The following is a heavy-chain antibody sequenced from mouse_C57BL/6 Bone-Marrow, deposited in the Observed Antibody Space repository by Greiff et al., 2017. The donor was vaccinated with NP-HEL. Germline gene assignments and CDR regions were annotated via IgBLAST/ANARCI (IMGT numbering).Heavy chain of an antibody. CDR1: GYSFTGYY. CDR3: ASITTVVEGFAY. Sequence: VQLQQSGPELVKPGASVKISCKASGYSFTGYYMNWVKQSPEKSLEWIGEINPSTGGTTYNQKFKAKATLTVDKSSSTAYMQLKSLTSEDSAVYYCASITTVVEGFAYWGQGTLVTVSA. CDR2: INPSTGGT. J-gene: IGHJ3*01. V-gene: IGHV1-42*01. D-gene: IGHD1-1*01.